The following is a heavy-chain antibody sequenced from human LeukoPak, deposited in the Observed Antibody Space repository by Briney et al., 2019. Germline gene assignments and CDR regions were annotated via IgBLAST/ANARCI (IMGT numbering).Heavy chain of an antibody. Sequence: GGSLRLSCAASGFTFNNAWMSWVRQAPGKGLEWVGRIKSKTDGGTTDYAAPVKGRFTISRDDSKNTLYLQMNSLRAEDTAVYYCAKPPDAGFGELLYYYFDYWGQGTLVTVSS. J-gene: IGHJ4*02. D-gene: IGHD3-10*01. CDR2: IKSKTDGGTT. V-gene: IGHV3-15*01. CDR1: GFTFNNAW. CDR3: AKPPDAGFGELLYYYFDY.